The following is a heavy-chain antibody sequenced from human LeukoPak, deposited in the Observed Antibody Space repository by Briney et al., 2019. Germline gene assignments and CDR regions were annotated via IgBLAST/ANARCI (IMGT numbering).Heavy chain of an antibody. CDR1: GYTFTSYG. V-gene: IGHV1-18*04. J-gene: IGHJ4*02. CDR2: ISAYNGNT. Sequence: ALVKVSCKASGYTFTSYGISWVRQAPGQGLEWMGWISAYNGNTNYAQKLQGRVTMTTDTSTSTACMELRSLRSDDTAVYYCARDGGYGDLGDYWGQGTLVTVSS. D-gene: IGHD4-17*01. CDR3: ARDGGYGDLGDY.